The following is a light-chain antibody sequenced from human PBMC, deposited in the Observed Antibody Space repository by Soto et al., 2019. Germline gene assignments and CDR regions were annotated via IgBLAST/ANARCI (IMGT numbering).Light chain of an antibody. CDR3: SSLTTSYPRV. V-gene: IGLV2-14*01. Sequence: QSALTQPASVSGAPGQTITISCTGTSTGIGGYNYVSWYQQHPGKAPQLMIFDVTNRPSGVSNRFSGSKAGNTASLIISGLQAEGEADQFCSSLTTSYPRVCGVGTKLTVL. J-gene: IGLJ2*01. CDR1: STGIGGYNY. CDR2: DVT.